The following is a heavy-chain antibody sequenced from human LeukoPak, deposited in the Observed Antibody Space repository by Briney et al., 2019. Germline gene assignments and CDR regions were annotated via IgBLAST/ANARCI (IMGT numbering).Heavy chain of an antibody. Sequence: SETLSLTCAVYGGSFSGYYWGWIRQPPGKGLEWIGSIYHSGSTYYNPSLKSRVTISVDTSKNQFSLKLSSVTAADTAVYYCARNVGAGFWSGYYGGQFDYWGQGTLVTVSS. V-gene: IGHV4-38-2*01. CDR2: IYHSGST. D-gene: IGHD3-3*01. CDR3: ARNVGAGFWSGYYGGQFDY. J-gene: IGHJ4*02. CDR1: GGSFSGYY.